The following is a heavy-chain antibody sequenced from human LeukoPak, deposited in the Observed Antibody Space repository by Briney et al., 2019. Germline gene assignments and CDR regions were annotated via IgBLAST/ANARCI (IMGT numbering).Heavy chain of an antibody. Sequence: ASVKVSCKASGGTFSSYAISWVRQAPGQGLEWMGRIIPIPGIANYAQKFQGRVTITADKSTSTAYMELSSLRSEDTAVYYCARSLKGYCSGGSCYAFDIWGQGTMVTVSS. D-gene: IGHD2-15*01. CDR1: GGTFSSYA. CDR3: ARSLKGYCSGGSCYAFDI. J-gene: IGHJ3*02. V-gene: IGHV1-69*04. CDR2: IIPIPGIA.